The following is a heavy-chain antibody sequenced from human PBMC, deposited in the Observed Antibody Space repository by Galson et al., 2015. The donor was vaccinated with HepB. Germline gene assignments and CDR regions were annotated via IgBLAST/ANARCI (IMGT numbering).Heavy chain of an antibody. CDR2: INTNTGNP. Sequence: SVKVSCKASGYTFTSYAMNWVRQAPGQGLEWMGWINTNTGNPTYAQGFTGRFVFSLDTSVSTAYLQISSLKAEDTAVYYCARVHFWSGSNPRAFDIWGQGTMVTVSS. D-gene: IGHD3-3*02. CDR3: ARVHFWSGSNPRAFDI. CDR1: GYTFTSYA. V-gene: IGHV7-4-1*02. J-gene: IGHJ3*02.